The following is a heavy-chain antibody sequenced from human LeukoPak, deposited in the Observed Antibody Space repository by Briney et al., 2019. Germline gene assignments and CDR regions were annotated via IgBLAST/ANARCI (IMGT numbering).Heavy chain of an antibody. D-gene: IGHD5-18*01. CDR1: GFTFSSYA. Sequence: GGSLRLSYAASGFTFSSYAMSWVRQAPGKGLEWVSAISGSGGSTYYADSVKGRFTISRDNSKNTLYLQMNSLRAEDTAVYYCAKHPGYSYGTFDCWGQGTLVTVSS. CDR3: AKHPGYSYGTFDC. CDR2: ISGSGGST. J-gene: IGHJ4*02. V-gene: IGHV3-23*01.